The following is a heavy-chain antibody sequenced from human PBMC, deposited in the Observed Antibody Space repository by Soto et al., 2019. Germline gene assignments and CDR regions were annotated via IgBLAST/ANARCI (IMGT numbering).Heavy chain of an antibody. J-gene: IGHJ6*02. CDR1: GGSFNSFA. V-gene: IGHV1-69*01. CDR3: ATSGECGGDCYVYRMDV. Sequence: VQLVQSGAEVKKPGSSVKVSCKASGGSFNSFAISWVRQAPGQGLEWMGGIIPIFGAASYGQRIQGRVTITADESTSTAFMELSSPRSEDTAVDYCATSGECGGDCYVYRMDVWGQGTTVTVSS. CDR2: IIPIFGAA. D-gene: IGHD2-21*02.